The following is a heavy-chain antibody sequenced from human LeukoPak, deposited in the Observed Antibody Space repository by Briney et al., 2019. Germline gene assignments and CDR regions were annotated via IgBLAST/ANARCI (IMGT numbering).Heavy chain of an antibody. CDR2: IYYSGST. CDR1: GGSISSSSYY. Sequence: PSETLSLTCTVSGGSISSSSYYWGWIRQPPGKGLEWIGSIYYSGSTYYNPSLKSRVTISVDTSKNQFSLKLSSVTAADTAVYYCARRSRILTGPSPYYFDYWGQGTLVTVSS. V-gene: IGHV4-39*01. J-gene: IGHJ4*02. D-gene: IGHD3-9*01. CDR3: ARRSRILTGPSPYYFDY.